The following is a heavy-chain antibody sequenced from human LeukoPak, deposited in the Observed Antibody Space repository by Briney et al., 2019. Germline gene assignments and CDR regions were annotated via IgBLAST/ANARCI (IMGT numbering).Heavy chain of an antibody. CDR2: ISSSSSYI. D-gene: IGHD1-26*01. Sequence: GGSLRLSCAASGFTFSSYSMNWVCQAPGKGLEWVSSISSSSSYIYYADSVKDRFTISRDNAKNSLYLQMNSLRAEDTAVYYCARAGNREGSYGAFDIWGQGTMVTVSP. V-gene: IGHV3-21*01. J-gene: IGHJ3*02. CDR1: GFTFSSYS. CDR3: ARAGNREGSYGAFDI.